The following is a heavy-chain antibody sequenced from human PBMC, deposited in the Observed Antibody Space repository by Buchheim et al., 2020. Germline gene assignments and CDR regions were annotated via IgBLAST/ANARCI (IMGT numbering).Heavy chain of an antibody. D-gene: IGHD2-21*02. CDR1: GFTFSNYW. CDR3: ARLHCDGGCYSFFVSSGYIFDD. Sequence: EVQLVESGGGLVQPGGSLRLSCVASGFTFSNYWMSWVRQTPGKGLEWVANIKEDGSRTYDADAVRGRFTISRDNANKSLFLQMNSLRAEDTAAYYCARLHCDGGCYSFFVSSGYIFDDWGRGTL. J-gene: IGHJ4*02. V-gene: IGHV3-7*01. CDR2: IKEDGSRT.